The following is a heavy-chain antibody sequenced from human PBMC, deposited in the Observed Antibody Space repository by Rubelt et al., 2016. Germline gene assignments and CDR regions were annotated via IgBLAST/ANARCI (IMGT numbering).Heavy chain of an antibody. CDR1: GFTFSSYA. J-gene: IGHJ4*02. CDR2: ISGSGGST. V-gene: IGHV3-23*01. CDR3: ARDLTSGYFDH. Sequence: GSLRLSCAASGFTFSSYAMSWVRQAPGKGLEWVSAISGSGGSTYYADSVKGRFTISRDNSKNTLCLQMNSLRAEDTAVYYCARDLTSGYFDHWGQGTLVTVSS. D-gene: IGHD3-10*01.